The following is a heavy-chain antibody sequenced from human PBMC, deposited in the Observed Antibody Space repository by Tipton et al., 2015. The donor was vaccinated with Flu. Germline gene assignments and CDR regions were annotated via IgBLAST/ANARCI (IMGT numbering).Heavy chain of an antibody. D-gene: IGHD2-15*01. J-gene: IGHJ4*02. CDR1: GYSFTSYW. Sequence: QLVQSGAEVKKPGESLKISCKGSGYSFTSYWIGWVRQMPGKGLEWMGIIYPGDSDTRYSPSFQGQVTISADKSISTAYLQWSSLKASDPAMYYCARLNCSGGSCYDKYYFDYWGQGTLVTVSS. CDR2: IYPGDSDT. V-gene: IGHV5-51*01. CDR3: ARLNCSGGSCYDKYYFDY.